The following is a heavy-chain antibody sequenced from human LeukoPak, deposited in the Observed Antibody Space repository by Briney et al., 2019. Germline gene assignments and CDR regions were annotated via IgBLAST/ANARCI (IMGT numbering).Heavy chain of an antibody. CDR3: ARAVITFGGVIVYFDY. J-gene: IGHJ4*02. CDR1: GYTFTSYG. V-gene: IGHV1-18*01. D-gene: IGHD3-16*02. Sequence: GASVKVSCKASGYTFTSYGISWVLQAPGQGLEWMGWISAYNGNTNYAQKLQGRVTMTADTSTSTAYMELRSLRSDDTAVYYCARAVITFGGVIVYFDYWGQGTLVTVSS. CDR2: ISAYNGNT.